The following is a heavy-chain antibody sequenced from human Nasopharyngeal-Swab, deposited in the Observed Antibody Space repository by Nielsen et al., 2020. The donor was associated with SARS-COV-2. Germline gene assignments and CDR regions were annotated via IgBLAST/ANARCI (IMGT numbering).Heavy chain of an antibody. CDR2: IYYSGGT. J-gene: IGHJ4*02. CDR3: ARMATAHPSFDY. Sequence: SETLSLTCTVSGGSISSYYWSWIRQPPGKGLEWIGYIYYSGGTNYNPSLKSRVTISVDTSKNQFSLKLSSVTAADTAVYYCARMATAHPSFDYWGQGTLVTVSS. V-gene: IGHV4-59*01. CDR1: GGSISSYY. D-gene: IGHD5-24*01.